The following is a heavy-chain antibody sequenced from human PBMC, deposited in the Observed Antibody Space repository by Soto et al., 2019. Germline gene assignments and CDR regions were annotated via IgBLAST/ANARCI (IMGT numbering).Heavy chain of an antibody. Sequence: GVSLRLSCAASGFIFSAYTMTWVRQAPGKGLEWVASISSSSSYIYYADSVKGRFTISRDNAKNSLYLQMNSLRAEDTALYYCARDLGEGSAFWGQGTLVIVSP. CDR3: ARDLGEGSAF. V-gene: IGHV3-21*01. D-gene: IGHD3-10*01. CDR2: ISSSSSYI. J-gene: IGHJ4*02. CDR1: GFIFSAYT.